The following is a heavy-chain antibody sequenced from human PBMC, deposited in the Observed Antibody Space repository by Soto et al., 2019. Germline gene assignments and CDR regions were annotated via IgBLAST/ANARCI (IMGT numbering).Heavy chain of an antibody. V-gene: IGHV5-51*01. CDR3: ARHWDCGGDCYSDYYYGMDV. Sequence: PGESLKISCKGSGYSFTSYWIGWVRQMPGKGLEWMGIIYPGDSDTRYSPSFQGQVTISADKSISTAYLQWSSLKASDTAMYYCARHWDCGGDCYSDYYYGMDVWGQGTTVTVSS. CDR2: IYPGDSDT. D-gene: IGHD2-21*02. J-gene: IGHJ6*02. CDR1: GYSFTSYW.